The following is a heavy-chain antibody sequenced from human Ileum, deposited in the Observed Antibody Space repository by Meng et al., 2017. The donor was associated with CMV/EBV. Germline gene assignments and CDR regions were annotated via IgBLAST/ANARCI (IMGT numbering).Heavy chain of an antibody. D-gene: IGHD3-10*01. CDR3: ARGLWFGELGFDY. J-gene: IGHJ4*02. V-gene: IGHV1-2*02. CDR1: GYTFTGYY. Sequence: QVQLVQSGDGVKSPGASVTVSCKASGYTFTGYYMHWVRQAPGQGLEWMGWINPNSGGTNYAQKFQGRVTMTRDTSISTAYMELSRLRSDDTAVYYCARGLWFGELGFDYWGQGTLVTVSS. CDR2: INPNSGGT.